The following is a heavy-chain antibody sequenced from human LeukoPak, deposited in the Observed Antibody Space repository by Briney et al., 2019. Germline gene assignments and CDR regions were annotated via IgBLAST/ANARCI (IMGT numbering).Heavy chain of an antibody. Sequence: ASVKVSCKASGGTFRSYAINWVRQAPGQGLEWMGRIIPMLSITNYAQKLQGRVTITADKSTNTAYMELSSLRSEDTAAYYCATYNVDYYDTSDGMDVWGQGTTVTVSS. CDR1: GGTFRSYA. CDR2: IIPMLSIT. J-gene: IGHJ6*02. D-gene: IGHD3-22*01. CDR3: ATYNVDYYDTSDGMDV. V-gene: IGHV1-69*04.